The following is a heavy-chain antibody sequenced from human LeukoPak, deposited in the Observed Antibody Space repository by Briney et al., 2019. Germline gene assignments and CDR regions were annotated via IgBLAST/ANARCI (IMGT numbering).Heavy chain of an antibody. Sequence: GGSLRLSCAASGFTFSSYGMHWVRQAPGKGLEWVAVISYDGSNKYYADSVKGRFTISRDNSKNTLYLQMNSLRAEDTAVYYCAPTGELFYFDYWGQGTLVTVSS. J-gene: IGHJ4*02. D-gene: IGHD1-26*01. CDR1: GFTFSSYG. CDR3: APTGELFYFDY. V-gene: IGHV3-30*03. CDR2: ISYDGSNK.